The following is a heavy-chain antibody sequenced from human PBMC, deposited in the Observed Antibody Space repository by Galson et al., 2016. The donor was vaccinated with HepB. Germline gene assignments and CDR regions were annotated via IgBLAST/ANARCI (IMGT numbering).Heavy chain of an antibody. Sequence: SLRLSCAASGFTLSDFYMSWIRQAPGKGLEWVLYISISGNDIDYADSVKGRFTISRDKAKNSLYLQMNSLRAEDTAVYFCARDIGRNWFDPWGQGTLVTVSS. J-gene: IGHJ5*02. CDR1: GFTLSDFY. V-gene: IGHV3-11*01. CDR3: ARDIGRNWFDP. D-gene: IGHD1-26*01. CDR2: ISISGNDI.